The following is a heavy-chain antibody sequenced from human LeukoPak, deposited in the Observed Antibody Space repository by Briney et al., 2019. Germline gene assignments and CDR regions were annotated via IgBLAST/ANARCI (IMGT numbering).Heavy chain of an antibody. V-gene: IGHV3-23*01. CDR2: IGDSGGST. Sequence: GGSLRLSCAASGFTFSSYAMSWVCQSPGKGLEWVSGIGDSGGSTYYADSVKGRFTISRDNSKNTLYLQMNSLRAEDTAVYYCAKAMDLSLKYYYYGLDVWGQGTTVTVSS. D-gene: IGHD3-16*02. CDR3: AKAMDLSLKYYYYGLDV. J-gene: IGHJ6*02. CDR1: GFTFSSYA.